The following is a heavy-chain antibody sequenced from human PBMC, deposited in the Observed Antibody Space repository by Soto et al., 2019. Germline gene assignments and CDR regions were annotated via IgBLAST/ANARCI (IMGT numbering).Heavy chain of an antibody. CDR3: ARGRRYSTLIRWWFDP. CDR1: GGSFSGYY. J-gene: IGHJ5*02. CDR2: INHSGST. D-gene: IGHD5-18*01. V-gene: IGHV4-34*01. Sequence: SETLSLTCAVYGGSFSGYYWSWIRQPPGKGLEWIGEINHSGSTNYNPSLKSRVTISVDTSKNQFSLKLSSVTAADTAVYYCARGRRYSTLIRWWFDPWGQGTLVTVSS.